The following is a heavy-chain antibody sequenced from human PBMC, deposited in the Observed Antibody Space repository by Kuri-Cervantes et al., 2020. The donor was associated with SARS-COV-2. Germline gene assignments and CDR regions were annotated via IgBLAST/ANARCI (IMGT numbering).Heavy chain of an antibody. CDR2: IYYSGST. V-gene: IGHV4-39*01. CDR1: GGSISSSSYY. D-gene: IGHD6-13*01. CDR3: ASTAGAYYYYGMDV. J-gene: IGHJ6*02. Sequence: ESLKISCTVSGGSISSSSYYWGWIRQPPGKGLEWIGSIYYSGSTYYNPSLKSRVTISVDTSKNQFSLKLSSVTAADTAVYYCASTAGAYYYYGMDVWGQGTTVTVSS.